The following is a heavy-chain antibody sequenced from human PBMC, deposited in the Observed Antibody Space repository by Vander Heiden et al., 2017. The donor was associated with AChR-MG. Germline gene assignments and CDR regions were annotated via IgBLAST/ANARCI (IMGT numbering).Heavy chain of an antibody. CDR3: AGTYYYILTGYYVMDV. D-gene: IGHD3-9*01. V-gene: IGHV1-8*01. CDR2: MNPNSGNT. J-gene: IGHJ6*03. CDR1: GYTFTSYD. Sequence: QVQLVQSGAEVKKPGASVKVSCKASGYTFTSYDINWVRQATGQGLEWMGWMNPNSGNTGYAQKFQGRVTMTRNTSISTAYMELSSLRSEDTAVYYCAGTYYYILTGYYVMDVWGKGTTVTVSS.